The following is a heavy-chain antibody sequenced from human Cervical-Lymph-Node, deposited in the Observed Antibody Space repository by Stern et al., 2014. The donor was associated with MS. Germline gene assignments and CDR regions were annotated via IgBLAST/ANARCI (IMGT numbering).Heavy chain of an antibody. J-gene: IGHJ4*02. V-gene: IGHV3-33*01. CDR2: IWHDGSKT. Sequence: VQLVESGGGVVQPGRSLRLSCIASGFTFSNYGMHWVRQAPGKGLEWVATIWHDGSKTYYSDSVRGRFTISRDNSKSTLSLQMNSLRVEDTAVYYCVRDWSSNAYKSEDYGGQGTLVTVSS. CDR3: VRDWSSNAYKSEDY. D-gene: IGHD4-11*01. CDR1: GFTFSNYG.